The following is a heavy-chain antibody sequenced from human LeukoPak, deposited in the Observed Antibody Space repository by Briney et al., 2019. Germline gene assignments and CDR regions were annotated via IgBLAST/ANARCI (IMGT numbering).Heavy chain of an antibody. V-gene: IGHV1-69*13. Sequence: GASVKVSCKASGGTFSSYAISWVRQAPGQGLEWMGGIIPIFGTANYAQKFQGRVTITADESTSTAYMELSSLRSEDTAVYYCAREMGAIGRSYFYYYGVDVWGQGTTVTVSS. CDR2: IIPIFGTA. CDR1: GGTFSSYA. J-gene: IGHJ6*02. CDR3: AREMGAIGRSYFYYYGVDV. D-gene: IGHD1-26*01.